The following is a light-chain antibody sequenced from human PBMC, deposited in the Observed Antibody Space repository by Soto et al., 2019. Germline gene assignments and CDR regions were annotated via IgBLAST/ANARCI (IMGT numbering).Light chain of an antibody. CDR1: SSNIGSHT. Sequence: QSVLTQPPSASGTPGQRVTFSCSGSSSNIGSHTVNWYQQVPGTAPRLLMYKNSQRPPGVPDRFSGSKSGTSASLAISGLQSEDEATYYCATWDGSLNSWVFGGGTKVTVL. CDR2: KNS. CDR3: ATWDGSLNSWV. J-gene: IGLJ3*02. V-gene: IGLV1-44*01.